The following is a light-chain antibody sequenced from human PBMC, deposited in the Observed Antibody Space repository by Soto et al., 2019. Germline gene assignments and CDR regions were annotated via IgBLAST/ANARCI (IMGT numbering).Light chain of an antibody. V-gene: IGKV3-11*01. CDR3: QQRSNWT. CDR1: QRVSSY. J-gene: IGKJ1*01. CDR2: DAS. Sequence: EIVLTQSPATLSLSPGERATLSCRASQRVSSYLAWYQQKPGQAPRLLIYDASNRATGIPARFSGCGSGTDFTLTISSLEPEDLAVYYCQQRSNWTFGQGTKVDIK.